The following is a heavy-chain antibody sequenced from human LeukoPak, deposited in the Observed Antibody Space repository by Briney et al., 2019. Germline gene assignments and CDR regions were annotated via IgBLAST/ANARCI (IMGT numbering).Heavy chain of an antibody. D-gene: IGHD3-3*01. CDR2: ITTYNGNT. CDR3: ARYSLDFWSGYHKVFDY. Sequence: ASVKVSCKASGYTFTSYPISWVRQAPGQGLEWVGWITTYNGNTNYAQKLQGRVTMTTDTSTSTAYMELRSLRSDDTAVYYCARYSLDFWSGYHKVFDYWGQGTLVTVSS. J-gene: IGHJ4*02. V-gene: IGHV1-18*01. CDR1: GYTFTSYP.